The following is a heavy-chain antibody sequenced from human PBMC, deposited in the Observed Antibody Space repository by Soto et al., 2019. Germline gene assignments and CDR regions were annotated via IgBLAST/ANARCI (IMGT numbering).Heavy chain of an antibody. CDR3: ARGQLLSRHGMDV. CDR1: GGSISSYY. V-gene: IGHV4-59*01. CDR2: IYYSGST. D-gene: IGHD2-15*01. J-gene: IGHJ6*02. Sequence: QVQLQESGPGLVKPSETLSLTCTVSGGSISSYYWSWIRQPPGKGLEWIGYIYYSGSTNYNPSLKRRVTISVDTSKNQFSLKMSSVTAADTAVYYCARGQLLSRHGMDVWCQGTTVTVSS.